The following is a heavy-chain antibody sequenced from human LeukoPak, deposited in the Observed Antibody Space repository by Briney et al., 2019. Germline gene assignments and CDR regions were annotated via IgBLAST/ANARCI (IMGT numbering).Heavy chain of an antibody. Sequence: SETLSLICAVYGGSFSGYYWSWIRQPPGKGLEWIGEINHSGSTNYNPSLKSRVTISVDTSKNQFSLKLSSVTAADTAVYYCARRIVVVPAAKGGKLNNWFDPWGQGTLVTVSS. CDR3: ARRIVVVPAAKGGKLNNWFDP. D-gene: IGHD2-2*01. J-gene: IGHJ5*02. V-gene: IGHV4-34*01. CDR2: INHSGST. CDR1: GGSFSGYY.